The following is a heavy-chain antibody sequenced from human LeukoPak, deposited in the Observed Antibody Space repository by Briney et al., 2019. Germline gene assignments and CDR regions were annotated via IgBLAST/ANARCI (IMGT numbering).Heavy chain of an antibody. Sequence: GASVKVSCKASGYTFSSSAISWVRQAPGQGLEWMGVINSYNGNTNYAQNLQGRVTMATDTATSTAYMELRSLTSDDTAVYFCARSSGGWFDPWGQGTLVTVSS. CDR1: GYTFSSSA. CDR3: ARSSGGWFDP. J-gene: IGHJ5*02. V-gene: IGHV1-18*01. CDR2: INSYNGNT. D-gene: IGHD6-25*01.